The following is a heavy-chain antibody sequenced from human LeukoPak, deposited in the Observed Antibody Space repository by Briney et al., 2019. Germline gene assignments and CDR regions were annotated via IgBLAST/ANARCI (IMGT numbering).Heavy chain of an antibody. D-gene: IGHD2-21*02. V-gene: IGHV1-18*01. J-gene: IGHJ6*02. CDR1: GYTFTSYG. CDR2: ISAYNGNT. CDR3: ARRYCGGDCYFADYYYYYGMDV. Sequence: GASVKVSCKASGYTFTSYGISWVRQAPGQGLEWMGWISAYNGNTNYAQKLQGRVTMTTDTSTSTAYMERRSLRSDDTAVYYCARRYCGGDCYFADYYYYYGMDVWGQGTTVTVSS.